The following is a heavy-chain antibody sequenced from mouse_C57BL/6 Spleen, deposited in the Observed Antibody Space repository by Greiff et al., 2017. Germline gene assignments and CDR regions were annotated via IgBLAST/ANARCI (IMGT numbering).Heavy chain of an antibody. J-gene: IGHJ3*01. V-gene: IGHV1-52*01. CDR2: IDPSDSET. CDR3: ARSYCGTPFAY. Sequence: QVQLQQPGAELVRPGSSVKPSCKASGYTFTSYWMHWVKQRPIQGLEWIGNIDPSDSETHYNQKFKDKATLTVDKSSSTAYMQLSSLTSEVSAIYYCARSYCGTPFAYWGQGTLVTVSA. CDR1: GYTFTSYW. D-gene: IGHD1-1*01.